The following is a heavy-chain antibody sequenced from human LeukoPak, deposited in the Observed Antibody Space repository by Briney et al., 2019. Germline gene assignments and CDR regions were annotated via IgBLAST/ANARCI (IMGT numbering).Heavy chain of an antibody. Sequence: GGSLRLSCAASGFTFSSYAMHWVRQAPGKGLEWVAVISYDGSNKYYADSVKGRFTISRDNSKNTLYLQMNSLRAEDTAVYYCARDGSYDSSSSFDYWGQGTLVTVSS. CDR3: ARDGSYDSSSSFDY. V-gene: IGHV3-30-3*01. J-gene: IGHJ4*02. CDR1: GFTFSSYA. CDR2: ISYDGSNK. D-gene: IGHD6-6*01.